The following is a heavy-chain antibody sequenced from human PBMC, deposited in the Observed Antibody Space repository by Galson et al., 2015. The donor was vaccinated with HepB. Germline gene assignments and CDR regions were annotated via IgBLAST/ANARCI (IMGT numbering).Heavy chain of an antibody. CDR1: GFTFRSSG. CDR2: IWYDGSKK. J-gene: IGHJ4*02. D-gene: IGHD3-16*01. CDR3: ARDRNWGWGPGDY. V-gene: IGHV3-33*01. Sequence: SLRLSCAASGFTFRSSGMHWVRQAPGKGLEWVAVIWYDGSKKFYADSVKGRFTVSRDDSRNTMYLQVNSLRVEDTAVNYCARDRNWGWGPGDYWGQGTLVTVSS.